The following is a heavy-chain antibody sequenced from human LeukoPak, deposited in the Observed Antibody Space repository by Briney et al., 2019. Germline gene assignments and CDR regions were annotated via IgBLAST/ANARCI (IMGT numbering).Heavy chain of an antibody. CDR2: IIPIFGIA. D-gene: IGHD3-22*01. CDR3: ARGRYYYDSSGYYYVDDDY. CDR1: GGTFSSYA. V-gene: IGHV1-69*04. J-gene: IGHJ4*02. Sequence: SVKVSCKASGGTFSSYAISWVRQAPGQGLEWMGRIIPIFGIANYAQKFQDRVTITADKSTSTAYMELSSLRSEDTAVYYCARGRYYYDSSGYYYVDDDYWGQGTLVTVSS.